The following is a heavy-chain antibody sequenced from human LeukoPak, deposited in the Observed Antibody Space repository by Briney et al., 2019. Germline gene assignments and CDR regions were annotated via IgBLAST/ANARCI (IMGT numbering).Heavy chain of an antibody. CDR2: INPNSGGT. Sequence: SVKVSCKASGYTFTGYYMHWVRQAPGQGLEWMGWINPNSGGTNYAQKFQGRVTMTRDTSISTAYMELSRLRSDDTAVYYCARDQGYSSSWYHWFDPWGQGTLVTVSS. J-gene: IGHJ5*02. D-gene: IGHD6-13*01. CDR1: GYTFTGYY. CDR3: ARDQGYSSSWYHWFDP. V-gene: IGHV1-2*02.